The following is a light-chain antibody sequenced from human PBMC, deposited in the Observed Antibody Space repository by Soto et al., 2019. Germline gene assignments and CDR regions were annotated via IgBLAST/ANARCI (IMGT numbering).Light chain of an antibody. J-gene: IGKJ2*01. CDR3: QQYNNWPMYT. CDR2: GAS. Sequence: EIVMTQSPATLSVSPGERATLSCRASKSVSSNLAWYQQKPGQAPRLLIYGASTRATGIPARFSGSGSGTELTLTISSLQSEDFAVHYCQQYNNWPMYTFGQGTKLEIK. V-gene: IGKV3-15*01. CDR1: KSVSSN.